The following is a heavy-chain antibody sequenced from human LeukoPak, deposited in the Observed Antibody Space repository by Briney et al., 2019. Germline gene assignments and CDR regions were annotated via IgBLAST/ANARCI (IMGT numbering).Heavy chain of an antibody. V-gene: IGHV3-15*05. Sequence: GGSLRLSCAASEFTFSSYAMSWVRQAPGKGLECVGRIRRSTDGGTTDYAAPVKGRFSISRDDSKNTVYLQMDSLRTEDTAVYYCATGYGTIDYWGQGTLVTVSS. D-gene: IGHD4-17*01. CDR2: IRRSTDGGTT. J-gene: IGHJ4*02. CDR1: EFTFSSYA. CDR3: ATGYGTIDY.